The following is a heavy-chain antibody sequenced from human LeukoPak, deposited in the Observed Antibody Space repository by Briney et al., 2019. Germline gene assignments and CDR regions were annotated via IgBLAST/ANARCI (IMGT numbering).Heavy chain of an antibody. CDR2: IGTAGDT. CDR1: GFTFSSYD. J-gene: IGHJ4*02. CDR3: ARGNNDYVWGSYRPYYFDY. D-gene: IGHD3-16*02. V-gene: IGHV3-13*01. Sequence: GGSLRLSCAASGFTFSSYDMHWVRHATGKGLEWVSAIGTAGDTYYPGSVKGRFTISRENAKNSLYLQMNSLRAGDTAVYYCARGNNDYVWGSYRPYYFDYWGQGTLVTVSS.